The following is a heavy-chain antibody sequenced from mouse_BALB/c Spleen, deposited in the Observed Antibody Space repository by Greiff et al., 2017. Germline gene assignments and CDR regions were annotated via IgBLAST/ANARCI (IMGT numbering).Heavy chain of an antibody. CDR2: IDPSDSYT. V-gene: IGHV1-69*02. CDR3: ARSYGSSTYWYFDV. D-gene: IGHD1-1*01. CDR1: GYTFTSYW. J-gene: IGHJ1*01. Sequence: QVQLQQPGAELVKPGASVKLSCKASGYTFTSYWMHWVKQRPGQGLEWIGEIDPSDSYTNYNQKFKGKATLTVDKSSSTAYMQLSSLTSEDSAVYYCARSYGSSTYWYFDVWGAGTTVTVSS.